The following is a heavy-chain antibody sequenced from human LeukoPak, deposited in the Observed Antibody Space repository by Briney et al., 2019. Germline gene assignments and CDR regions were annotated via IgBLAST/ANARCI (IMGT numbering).Heavy chain of an antibody. CDR1: GFTFSSYA. D-gene: IGHD6-19*01. Sequence: GGSLRLSCAASGFTFSSYAMSWVRQAPGKGLDWVSAISGSGGSTYYADSVKGRFTISRDNSKNTLYLQMNSLRAEDTAVYYCAKKRDSSSGWNWFDPWGQGTLVTVSS. J-gene: IGHJ5*02. V-gene: IGHV3-23*01. CDR2: ISGSGGST. CDR3: AKKRDSSSGWNWFDP.